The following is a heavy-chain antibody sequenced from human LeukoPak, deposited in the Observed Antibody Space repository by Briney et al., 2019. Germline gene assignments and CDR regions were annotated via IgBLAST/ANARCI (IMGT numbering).Heavy chain of an antibody. D-gene: IGHD3-22*01. V-gene: IGHV3-23*01. J-gene: IGHJ4*02. CDR1: GFTFASYA. Sequence: GGSLRLSCAASGFTFASYAMSWVRQTPGKGLEWVASMSGGGDSDYYADSVKGRFTVSRDKSKNTLYAQMNSLRADDTAVYYCTKDASYARENDNSGFFVDWGQGTLVTVSS. CDR2: MSGGGDSD. CDR3: TKDASYARENDNSGFFVD.